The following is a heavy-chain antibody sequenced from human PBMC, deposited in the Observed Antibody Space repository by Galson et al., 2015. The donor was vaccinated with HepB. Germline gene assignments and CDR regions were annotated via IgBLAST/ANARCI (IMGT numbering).Heavy chain of an antibody. D-gene: IGHD6-13*01. Sequence: SLRLSCAASGFTFSSYSMNWVRQAPGKGLEWVPYISSSSSTIYYADSVKGRFTISRDNAKNSLYLQMDSLRAEDTAVYYCARGTGSSWYEGNYWGQGTLVTVSS. J-gene: IGHJ4*02. CDR3: ARGTGSSWYEGNY. V-gene: IGHV3-48*01. CDR2: ISSSSSTI. CDR1: GFTFSSYS.